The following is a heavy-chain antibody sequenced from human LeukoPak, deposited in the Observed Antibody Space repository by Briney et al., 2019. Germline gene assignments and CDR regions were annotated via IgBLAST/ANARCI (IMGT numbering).Heavy chain of an antibody. V-gene: IGHV4-61*02. CDR2: IYTSGST. D-gene: IGHD6-6*01. Sequence: PSETLSLTCTVSGGSISSSSYYWGWIRQPAGKGLEWIGRIYTSGSTNYNPSLKGRVTISVDTSKNQFSLKLSSVTAADTAVYYCARDWGVSARPGYMDVWGKGTTVTVSS. CDR1: GGSISSSSYY. CDR3: ARDWGVSARPGYMDV. J-gene: IGHJ6*03.